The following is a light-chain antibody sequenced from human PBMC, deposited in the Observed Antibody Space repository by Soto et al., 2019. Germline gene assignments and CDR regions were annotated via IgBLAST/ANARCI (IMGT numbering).Light chain of an antibody. CDR3: SSYTTDSTRV. V-gene: IGLV2-14*01. CDR2: EVS. CDR1: SSDVVSYNY. J-gene: IGLJ1*01. Sequence: QSALTQPASVSGSPGQSIAISCTGTSSDVVSYNYVSWYQHYPGKAPKLMIYEVSNRPSGVSNRFSGSKSGNTASLTISGLQAEDEADYYCSSYTTDSTRVFGTGTKVTVL.